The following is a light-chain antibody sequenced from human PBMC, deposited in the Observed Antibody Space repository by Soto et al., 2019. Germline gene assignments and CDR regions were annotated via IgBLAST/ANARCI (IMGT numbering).Light chain of an antibody. J-gene: IGKJ4*01. V-gene: IGKV3-20*01. CDR3: QQYDSSHT. CDR2: STY. CDR1: HSVSSSY. Sequence: EIVLTQSPGTLSLSPRDRATLSCRASHSVSSSYLSWCQQKPGQAPRLLIYSTYSRATGIPDRFSGGGSGTYFSLTISRLEPGDFAVYYCQQYDSSHTFGGGTKVDIK.